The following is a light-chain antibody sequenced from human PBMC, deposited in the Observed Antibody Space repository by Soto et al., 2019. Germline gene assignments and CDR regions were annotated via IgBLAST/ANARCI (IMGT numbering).Light chain of an antibody. CDR1: QVISTS. V-gene: IGKV1-9*01. CDR2: AAS. CDR3: QQVKSYPIT. Sequence: GESVTITCRASQVISTSLAWYQVKPGKAPKLLIYAASTLQSGVPSRFSGSASGTEFTLTISSLQPEDFATYYCQQVKSYPITFGQGTRLEIK. J-gene: IGKJ5*01.